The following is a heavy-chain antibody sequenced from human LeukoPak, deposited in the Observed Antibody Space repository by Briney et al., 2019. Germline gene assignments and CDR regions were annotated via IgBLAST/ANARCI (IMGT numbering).Heavy chain of an antibody. CDR3: AREGYSNYGDYYYYGMDV. CDR1: GYTFTGYY. Sequence: ASVKVSCKASGYTFTGYYMHWVRQAPGQGLEWMGWINPNSGGTNHAQKFQGRVTMTRDTSISTAYMELSRLRSDDTAVYYCAREGYSNYGDYYYYGMDVWGQGTTVTVSS. D-gene: IGHD4-11*01. V-gene: IGHV1-2*02. J-gene: IGHJ6*02. CDR2: INPNSGGT.